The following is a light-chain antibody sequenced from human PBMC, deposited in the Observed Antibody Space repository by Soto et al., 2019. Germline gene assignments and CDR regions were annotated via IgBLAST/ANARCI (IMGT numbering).Light chain of an antibody. Sequence: QSVLTQPRSASGTPGQRVTISGSGSSSNIGSNTVNWYQQLPGTAPKLLIYSNNQRPSGVPDRFSGSKSGTSASLAISGLQSEDEADYYCAAWDDSLNGVVFGGGTKLTVL. CDR2: SNN. CDR3: AAWDDSLNGVV. CDR1: SSNIGSNT. J-gene: IGLJ2*01. V-gene: IGLV1-44*01.